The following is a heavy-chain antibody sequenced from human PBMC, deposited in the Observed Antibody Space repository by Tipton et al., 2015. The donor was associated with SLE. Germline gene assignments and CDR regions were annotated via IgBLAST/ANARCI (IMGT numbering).Heavy chain of an antibody. D-gene: IGHD2-21*02. Sequence: GSLRLSCAASGFIFSNHAMTWVRQAPGKGLEWVANIKEDGREKDFVDSVKGRFTISRDNAKNLLYLRMNSLRAEDTAIYYCAREGSFETERYYSTSYALDVRGRGTTLTVSS. CDR2: IKEDGREK. V-gene: IGHV3-7*01. J-gene: IGHJ6*02. CDR3: AREGSFETERYYSTSYALDV. CDR1: GFIFSNHA.